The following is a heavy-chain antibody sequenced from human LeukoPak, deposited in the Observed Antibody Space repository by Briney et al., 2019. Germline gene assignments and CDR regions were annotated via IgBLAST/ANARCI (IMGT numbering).Heavy chain of an antibody. V-gene: IGHV4-59*01. J-gene: IGHJ3*01. Sequence: SETLSLTCTVSGGSISNSYWSWIRQPPGKGLEWIGYIYYSGSTNYNPSLKSRVTISIDTSKNQFYMKLSSVTAADTALYYCARGGPWERGYVGGQGTMVTVSS. CDR1: GGSISNSY. CDR3: ARGGPWERGYV. D-gene: IGHD1-26*01. CDR2: IYYSGST.